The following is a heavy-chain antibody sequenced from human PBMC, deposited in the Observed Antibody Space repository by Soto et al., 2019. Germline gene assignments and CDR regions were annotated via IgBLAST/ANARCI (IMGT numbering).Heavy chain of an antibody. J-gene: IGHJ6*02. D-gene: IGHD3-3*01. V-gene: IGHV4-4*07. CDR3: ARDLGTYDFWSGYFNGMDV. Sequence: TLSLTCTFSVGSISSYYWIWIRHPSGKGLEWIGRIYTSGSTNYNPSLKSRVTMSVDTFKNQFSLKLSSVTAADTAVYYCARDLGTYDFWSGYFNGMDVWGQGTTVTVSS. CDR1: VGSISSYY. CDR2: IYTSGST.